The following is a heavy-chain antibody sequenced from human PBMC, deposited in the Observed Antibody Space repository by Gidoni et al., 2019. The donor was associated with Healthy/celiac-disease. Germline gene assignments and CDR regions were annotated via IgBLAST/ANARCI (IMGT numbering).Heavy chain of an antibody. J-gene: IGHJ6*02. CDR1: GYTFTSSG. CDR2: ISAYNGNT. D-gene: IGHD2-2*02. CDR3: ARIPGYCSSTSCYNYYYYGMDV. Sequence: QVQLVQSGAEVKKPGASVKVSCKASGYTFTSSGISWVRQAPGQGLEWMGWISAYNGNTNYAQKLQGRVTMTTDTSTSTAYMELRSLRSDDTAVYYCARIPGYCSSTSCYNYYYYGMDVWGQGTTVTVSS. V-gene: IGHV1-18*01.